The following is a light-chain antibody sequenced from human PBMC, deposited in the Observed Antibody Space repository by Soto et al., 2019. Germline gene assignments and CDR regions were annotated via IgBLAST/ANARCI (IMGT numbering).Light chain of an antibody. V-gene: IGKV3-15*01. J-gene: IGKJ4*01. Sequence: IVMTQSPATLSVSPGERATLSCRASQSISTYLAWYQQKPGQAPRLLIFGASTRANGIPARFSGSGSGSEFTLTISSLQSEDFAVYSCQQYNNWPLVTFGGGTKVEIK. CDR3: QQYNNWPLVT. CDR1: QSISTY. CDR2: GAS.